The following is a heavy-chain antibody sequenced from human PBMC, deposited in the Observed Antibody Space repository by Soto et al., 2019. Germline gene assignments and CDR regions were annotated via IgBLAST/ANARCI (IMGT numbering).Heavy chain of an antibody. D-gene: IGHD2-15*01. CDR1: SVSIVSHF. CDR2: IYHTVNT. CDR3: ARLQYTVVTALDI. Sequence: SATLSLTCSVSSVSIVSHFWSWIRQAPGKGPELVGYIYHTVNTNYNPALKRRVTISMDTSKNQLSLQLSSVTAADTAIYYCARLQYTVVTALDIWGQGTMVTVSS. J-gene: IGHJ3*02. V-gene: IGHV4-59*11.